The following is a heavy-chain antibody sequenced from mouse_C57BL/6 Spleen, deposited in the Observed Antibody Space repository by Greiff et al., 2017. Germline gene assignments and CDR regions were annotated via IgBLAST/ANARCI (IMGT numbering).Heavy chain of an antibody. Sequence: EVQLVESGPGLVKPSQSLSLTCSVTGYSITSGYYWNWIRQFPGNNLEWMGYISNDGSNNYNPSLNNRISISRDTSKKQFLLMLNSVTTEDTATYYCARGAVVASDWYFDVWGTGTTVTVSS. CDR1: GYSITSGYY. J-gene: IGHJ1*03. D-gene: IGHD1-1*01. CDR3: ARGAVVASDWYFDV. V-gene: IGHV3-6*01. CDR2: ISNDGSN.